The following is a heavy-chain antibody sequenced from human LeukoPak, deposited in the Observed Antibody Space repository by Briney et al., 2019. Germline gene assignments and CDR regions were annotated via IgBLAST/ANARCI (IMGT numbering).Heavy chain of an antibody. D-gene: IGHD4/OR15-4a*01. J-gene: IGHJ4*02. CDR1: GGSFSGYY. V-gene: IGHV4-34*09. CDR3: ARLTRRGGGGDDY. Sequence: PSETLSLTCAVYGGSFSGYYWSWIRQPPGKGLEWIGYIYYSGTTYYNPSLKSRVAISVDTSKNQFSLKLNSVTAADTAVYYCARLTRRGGGGDDYWGQGTLVTVSS. CDR2: IYYSGTT.